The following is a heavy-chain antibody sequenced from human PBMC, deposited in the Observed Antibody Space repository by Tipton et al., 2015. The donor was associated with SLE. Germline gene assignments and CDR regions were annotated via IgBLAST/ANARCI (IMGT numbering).Heavy chain of an antibody. V-gene: IGHV1-69*13. CDR2: IIPIFGTA. Sequence: QSGAEVKKPGSSVKVSCKASGYTFTSYGISWVRQAPGQGLEWMGGIIPIFGTANYAQKFQGRVTITADESTSTAYMELSSLRSEDTAVYYCARDASDTSGSGDYWGQGTLVTVSS. CDR3: ARDASDTSGSGDY. J-gene: IGHJ4*02. D-gene: IGHD3-22*01. CDR1: GYTFTSYG.